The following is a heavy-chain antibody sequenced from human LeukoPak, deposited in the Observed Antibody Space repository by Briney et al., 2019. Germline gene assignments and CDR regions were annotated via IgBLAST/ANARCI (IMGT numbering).Heavy chain of an antibody. Sequence: GGSLRLSCAASGFTVSSNYMSWVRQAPGKGPEWVSVIYSGGSTYYADSVKGRFTISRHNSKNTLYLQMNSLRAEDTAVYYCARAGSGYYTVGGMDVWGQGTTVTVSS. D-gene: IGHD3-3*01. J-gene: IGHJ6*02. V-gene: IGHV3-53*04. CDR1: GFTVSSNY. CDR2: IYSGGST. CDR3: ARAGSGYYTVGGMDV.